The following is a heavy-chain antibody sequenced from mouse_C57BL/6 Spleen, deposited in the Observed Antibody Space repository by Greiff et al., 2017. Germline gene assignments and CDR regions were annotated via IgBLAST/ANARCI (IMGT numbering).Heavy chain of an antibody. CDR3: ARHEREDGYDDVAWFAY. Sequence: LVKPGASVKLSCKASGYTFTEYTIHWVKQRSGQGLEWIGWFYPGSGSIKYNEKFKDKATLTADKSSSTVYMELSRLTSEDSAVYFCARHEREDGYDDVAWFAYWGQGTLVTVSA. CDR1: GYTFTEYT. CDR2: FYPGSGSI. V-gene: IGHV1-62-2*01. D-gene: IGHD2-2*01. J-gene: IGHJ3*01.